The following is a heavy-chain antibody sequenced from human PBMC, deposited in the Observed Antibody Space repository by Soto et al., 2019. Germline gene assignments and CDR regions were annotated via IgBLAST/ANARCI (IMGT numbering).Heavy chain of an antibody. J-gene: IGHJ4*03. V-gene: IGHV3-23*01. CDR2: VSGDGYAS. CDR3: AKRHYYGSGSFALAT. CDR1: GFTFSSNA. D-gene: IGHD3-10*01. Sequence: PGGSLRLSXAGSGFTFSSNAMSWVRQAPGKGLEWVSSVSGDGYASDYADSVKGRFTVSRHNSKNTLYLQMNSLRAEDTAVYYCAKRHYYGSGSFALATWGQGTLVTVSS.